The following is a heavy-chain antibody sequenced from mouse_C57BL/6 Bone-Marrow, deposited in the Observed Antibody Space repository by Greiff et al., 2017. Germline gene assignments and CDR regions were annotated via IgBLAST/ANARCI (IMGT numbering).Heavy chain of an antibody. Sequence: VQLKESGAELVRPGASVKLSCTASGFNIKDDYMHWVKQRPEQGLEWIGWIDPENGDTEYASKFQGKATITADTSSNTAYLQLSSLTSEDTAVYYCTNGSFAYWGQGTLVTVSA. V-gene: IGHV14-4*01. CDR2: IDPENGDT. CDR3: TNGSFAY. D-gene: IGHD1-1*01. CDR1: GFNIKDDY. J-gene: IGHJ3*01.